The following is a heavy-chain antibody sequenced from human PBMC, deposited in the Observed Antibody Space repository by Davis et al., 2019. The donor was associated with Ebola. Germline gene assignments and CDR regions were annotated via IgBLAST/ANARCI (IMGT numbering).Heavy chain of an antibody. V-gene: IGHV6-1*01. D-gene: IGHD3-10*01. CDR2: TYYQSKWFN. J-gene: IGHJ6*02. CDR3: ARQGVIYYYYGMDV. CDR1: GDSVSSVSVG. Sequence: SQTLSLTCAISGDSVSSVSVGWNWIRQSPSRGLEWLGRTYYQSKWFNDYALSVKSRITINSDTSKNQFSLKLSSVTAADTAVYYCARQGVIYYYYGMDVWGQGTTVTVSS.